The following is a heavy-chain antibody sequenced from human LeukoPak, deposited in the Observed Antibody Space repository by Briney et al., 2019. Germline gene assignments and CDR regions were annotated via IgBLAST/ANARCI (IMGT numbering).Heavy chain of an antibody. J-gene: IGHJ4*02. CDR2: ISYDGSNK. CDR1: GFTFSSYA. D-gene: IGHD4-17*01. Sequence: GGSLRLSCAASGFTFSSYAMHWVRQAPGKGLEWVAVISYDGSNKYYADSVKGRFTISRDNSKNTLYLQMNSLRAEDTAVYYCARAGLTVTTVTTVDYWGQGILVTVSS. CDR3: ARAGLTVTTVTTVDY. V-gene: IGHV3-30-3*01.